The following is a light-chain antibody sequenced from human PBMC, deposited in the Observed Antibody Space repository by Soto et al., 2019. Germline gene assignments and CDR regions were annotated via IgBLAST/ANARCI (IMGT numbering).Light chain of an antibody. CDR2: GVS. V-gene: IGKV3D-15*01. CDR3: QQYNALPWT. Sequence: EIVLAQSPATLSVSPGERVTLSCRATQNIANKLAWYQQRPGQAPRLLMYGVSTRATDTPARFSGSGSGTEFSLSITGLQSEDFATYYCQQYNALPWTFGQGTNVEV. CDR1: QNIANK. J-gene: IGKJ1*01.